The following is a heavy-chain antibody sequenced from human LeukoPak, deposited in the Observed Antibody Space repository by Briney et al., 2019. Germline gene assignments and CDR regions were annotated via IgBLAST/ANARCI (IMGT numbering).Heavy chain of an antibody. V-gene: IGHV4-61*05. D-gene: IGHD3-16*02. CDR3: ARTRGWGSYRIFDY. CDR2: IYYSGST. J-gene: IGHJ4*02. CDR1: GGSISSSSYY. Sequence: PSETLSLTCTVSGGSISSSSYYWGWIRQPPGKGLEWIGYIYYSGSTNYNPSLKSRVTISVDTSKNQFSLKLSSVTAADTAVYYCARTRGWGSYRIFDYWGQGTLVTVSS.